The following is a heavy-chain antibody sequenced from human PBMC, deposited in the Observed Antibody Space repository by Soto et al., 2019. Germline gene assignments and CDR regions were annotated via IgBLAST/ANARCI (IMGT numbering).Heavy chain of an antibody. CDR3: AHTYYTSGTFLDY. CDR2: IYWNGNQ. CDR1: GFSLSAVAVG. J-gene: IGHJ4*02. Sequence: QITLKESGPTLVKPTQTLTLTCTFSGFSLSAVAVGVGWIRQPPGKALEWPALIYWNGNQHYSPSLENRLTITKDTSKTQVVLTMTDMDPVDTATYYCAHTYYTSGTFLDYWGQGTLVTVSS. D-gene: IGHD3-10*01. V-gene: IGHV2-5*01.